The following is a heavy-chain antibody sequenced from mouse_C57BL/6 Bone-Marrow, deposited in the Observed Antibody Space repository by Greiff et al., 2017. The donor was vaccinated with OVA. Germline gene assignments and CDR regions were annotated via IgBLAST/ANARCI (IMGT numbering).Heavy chain of an antibody. CDR2: IDPEDGET. CDR1: GFNIKDYY. J-gene: IGHJ3*01. Sequence: EVQLQQSGAELVKPGASVKLSCTASGFNIKDYYMHWVKQRTEQGLEWIGRIDPEDGETKSAQKFQGQATITTDTSSNTAYLQLSSLSSEDTAVYYCAFRGAFAYWGQGTLVTVSA. V-gene: IGHV14-2*01. CDR3: AFRGAFAY.